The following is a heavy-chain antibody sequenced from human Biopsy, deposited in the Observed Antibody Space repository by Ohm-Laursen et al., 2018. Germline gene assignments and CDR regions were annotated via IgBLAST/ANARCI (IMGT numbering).Heavy chain of an antibody. D-gene: IGHD6-19*01. CDR3: AKHGSGWTGDDAFHI. CDR2: ISYSRDT. CDR1: GGTISGSS. V-gene: IGHV4-59*08. Sequence: GTLSLTCTVSGGTISGSSWSWIRQAPGKGLEWIGYISYSRDTTYNPSLKSRITISVNTSKNQFSLKLTSVTAADTAVYYCAKHGSGWTGDDAFHIWGQGTMVTVSS. J-gene: IGHJ3*02.